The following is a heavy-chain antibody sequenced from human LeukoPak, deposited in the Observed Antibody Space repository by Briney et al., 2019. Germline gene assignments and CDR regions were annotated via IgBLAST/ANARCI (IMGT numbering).Heavy chain of an antibody. CDR3: ARGKIQYQLLFADAFDI. V-gene: IGHV3-74*01. Sequence: PGGSLRLSCAASGFTFSSQAMSWVRQAPGKGLVWVSRINSDGSSTSYADSVKGRFTISRDNAKNTLYLQVNSLRAEDTAVYYCARGKIQYQLLFADAFDIWGQGTMVTVSS. CDR1: GFTFSSQA. J-gene: IGHJ3*02. D-gene: IGHD2-2*01. CDR2: INSDGSST.